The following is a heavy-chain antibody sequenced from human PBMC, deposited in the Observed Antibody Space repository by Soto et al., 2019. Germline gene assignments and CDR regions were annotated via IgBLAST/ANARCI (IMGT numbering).Heavy chain of an antibody. J-gene: IGHJ4*02. CDR1: GFKFSNYA. Sequence: GGSLRLSCAASGFKFSNYAMSWVRQSPGKGLEWVSLISATGGGTYYADSVKGRFTISRDNSHNTLYLQVHSLTAEDTAVYYCAKDRRAGGNSAFYFDFWGQGAQVTVS. CDR2: ISATGGGT. V-gene: IGHV3-23*01. D-gene: IGHD3-16*01. CDR3: AKDRRAGGNSAFYFDF.